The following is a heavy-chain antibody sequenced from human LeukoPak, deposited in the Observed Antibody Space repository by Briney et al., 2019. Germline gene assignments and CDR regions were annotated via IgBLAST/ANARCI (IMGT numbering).Heavy chain of an antibody. D-gene: IGHD4-17*01. CDR1: GFTFSSYW. CDR2: IKQDGSEK. Sequence: GGSLRLSCAASGFTFSSYWMSWVRQAPGKGLEWVANIKQDGSEKYYVDSVKGRFTISRDNAKNSLYLQMNSLRAEDTAVYYCARDLAHPPVYGDYFDYWGQGTLVTVSS. CDR3: ARDLAHPPVYGDYFDY. J-gene: IGHJ4*02. V-gene: IGHV3-7*01.